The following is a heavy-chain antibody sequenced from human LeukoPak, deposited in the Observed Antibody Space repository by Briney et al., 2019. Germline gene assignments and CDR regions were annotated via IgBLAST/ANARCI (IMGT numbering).Heavy chain of an antibody. CDR3: ASLLGFYHFDY. Sequence: QPGGSLRLSCAASGFTVSSKYMSWVRQAPGKGLEWVSVIYSGGSTYYTDSVKGRFTISRDNSKNTVYLQMNSLRAEDTAVYYCASLLGFYHFDYWGQGTLVTVSS. CDR1: GFTVSSKY. V-gene: IGHV3-53*01. CDR2: IYSGGST. D-gene: IGHD3-3*01. J-gene: IGHJ4*02.